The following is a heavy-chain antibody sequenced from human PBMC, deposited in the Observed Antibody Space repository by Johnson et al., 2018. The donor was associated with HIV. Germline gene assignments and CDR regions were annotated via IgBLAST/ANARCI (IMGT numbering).Heavy chain of an antibody. CDR3: ARRGLANAFDI. D-gene: IGHD3-10*01. CDR1: GFTFSSYA. CDR2: ISYDGRNK. Sequence: QVQLVESGGGVVQPGRSLRLSCAASGFTFSSYAMHWVRQAPGKGLEWVAVISYDGRNKYSADSVKGRFTISRDNSKNTLYLQMNSLRAEDTAVYYCARRGLANAFDIWGQGTMVTVSS. V-gene: IGHV3-30-3*01. J-gene: IGHJ3*02.